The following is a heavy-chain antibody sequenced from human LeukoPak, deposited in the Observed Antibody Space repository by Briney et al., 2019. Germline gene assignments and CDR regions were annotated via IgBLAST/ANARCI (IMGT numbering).Heavy chain of an antibody. CDR3: AREVVVPAAQYYYYYGMDV. CDR2: ISGSGGST. CDR1: GFTFSSYA. Sequence: GGSLRLSCAASGFTFSSYAMSWVRQAPGKGLEWVSAISGSGGSTYYADSVKGRFTISRDNSKNTLYLQMNSLRAEDTAVYYCAREVVVPAAQYYYYYGMDVWGQGTTVTVSS. D-gene: IGHD2-2*01. V-gene: IGHV3-23*01. J-gene: IGHJ6*02.